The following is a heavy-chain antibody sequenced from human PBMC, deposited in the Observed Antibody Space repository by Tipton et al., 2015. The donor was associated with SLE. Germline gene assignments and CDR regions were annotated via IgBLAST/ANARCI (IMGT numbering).Heavy chain of an antibody. J-gene: IGHJ6*03. Sequence: TLSLTCAVYGGSFSGYYWSWIRQPPGKGLEWIGEINHSGSTNYNPSLKSRVTISVDTSKNQFSLKLSSVTAADTAVYYCARGGIVANGGYYYYYMDVWGKGTTVTVSS. V-gene: IGHV4-34*01. D-gene: IGHD5-12*01. CDR2: INHSGST. CDR3: ARGGIVANGGYYYYYMDV. CDR1: GGSFSGYY.